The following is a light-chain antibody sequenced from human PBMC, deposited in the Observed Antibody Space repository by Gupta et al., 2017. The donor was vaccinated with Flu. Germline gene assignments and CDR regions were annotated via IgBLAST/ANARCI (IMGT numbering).Light chain of an antibody. CDR1: KLGDKY. CDR3: KEWESSSWV. Sequence: SSVLTQPPSVSLFPGQTATITCSGDKLGDKYASWYQQTAGQPPILILYHDAKRPSGIPERFSGAKSANKDNMKVSATQVVDYSYDSCKEWESSSWVFGGGTKLTVL. CDR2: HDA. V-gene: IGLV3-1*01. J-gene: IGLJ3*02.